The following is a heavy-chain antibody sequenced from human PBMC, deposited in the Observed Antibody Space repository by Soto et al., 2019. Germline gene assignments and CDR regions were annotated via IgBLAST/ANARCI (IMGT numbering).Heavy chain of an antibody. V-gene: IGHV4-34*01. J-gene: IGHJ5*02. D-gene: IGHD6-19*01. CDR3: AREIGYSSVLFDP. Sequence: QVQLQQWGAGLLKPSETLSLTCAVYGGSFSGYYWSWIRQPPGKGLEWIGEINHSGSTNYNPSLKSRVTISVDTSKNQFSLKLSSVTAADTAVYYCAREIGYSSVLFDPWGQGTLVTVSS. CDR1: GGSFSGYY. CDR2: INHSGST.